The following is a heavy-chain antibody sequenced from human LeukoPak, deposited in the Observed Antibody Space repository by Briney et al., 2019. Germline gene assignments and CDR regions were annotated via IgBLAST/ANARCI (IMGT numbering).Heavy chain of an antibody. CDR3: AIGPGYGSGWYLY. J-gene: IGHJ4*02. Sequence: SETLSLTCAVSGYSFSSGYYWGWIRQPPGKGLEWIGSIYHSGGTYYNPSLKSRVTISVDTSKNQFSLKLSSVTAADTAVYHCAIGPGYGSGWYLYWGQGTLVTVSS. V-gene: IGHV4-38-2*01. CDR1: GYSFSSGYY. D-gene: IGHD6-19*01. CDR2: IYHSGGT.